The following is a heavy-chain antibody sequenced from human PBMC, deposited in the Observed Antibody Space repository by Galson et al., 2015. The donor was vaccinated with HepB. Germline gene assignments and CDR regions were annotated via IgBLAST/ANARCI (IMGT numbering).Heavy chain of an antibody. CDR1: GFTFSSYS. CDR3: ARDRVKAAAGKGPFDY. Sequence: SLRLSCAASGFTFSSYSMNWVRQAPGKGLEWVSSISSSSSYIYYADSVKGRFTISRDNAKNSLYLQMNSLRAEDTAVYYCARDRVKAAAGKGPFDYWGQGTLVTVSS. J-gene: IGHJ4*02. CDR2: ISSSSSYI. V-gene: IGHV3-21*01. D-gene: IGHD6-13*01.